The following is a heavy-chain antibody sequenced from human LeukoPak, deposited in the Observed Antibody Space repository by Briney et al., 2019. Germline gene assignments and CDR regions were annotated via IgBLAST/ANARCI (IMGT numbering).Heavy chain of an antibody. CDR2: IYHSGST. V-gene: IGHV4-4*02. Sequence: SETLSLTCAVSGGSISSSNWWSWVRQPPGKGLEWIGEIYHSGSTNYNPSLKSRVPISVDKSKNQFSLKLSSVTAADTAVYYCARDHYYDSSGYYCHYYGMDVWGQGTTVTVSS. J-gene: IGHJ6*02. CDR3: ARDHYYDSSGYYCHYYGMDV. CDR1: GGSISSSNW. D-gene: IGHD3-22*01.